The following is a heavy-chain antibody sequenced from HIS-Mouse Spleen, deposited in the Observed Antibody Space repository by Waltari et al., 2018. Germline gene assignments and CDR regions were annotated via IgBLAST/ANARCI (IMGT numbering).Heavy chain of an antibody. CDR1: GGSIISSRYY. Sequence: QLQMLESGPGLVKPSETLSLTSTVPGGSIISSRYYWGWIRPPPGKGLEWIGSIYYSVSTYYNPSLKSRVTISVDTSKNQFSLKLSSVTAADTAVYYCAREIPYSSSWYDWYFDLWGRGTLVTVSS. CDR3: AREIPYSSSWYDWYFDL. V-gene: IGHV4-39*07. J-gene: IGHJ2*01. CDR2: IYYSVST. D-gene: IGHD6-13*01.